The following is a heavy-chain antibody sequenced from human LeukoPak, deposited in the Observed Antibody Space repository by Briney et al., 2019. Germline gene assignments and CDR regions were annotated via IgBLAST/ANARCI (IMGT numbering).Heavy chain of an antibody. CDR2: IVGGGYSS. CDR1: GFTFSSYS. V-gene: IGHV3-NL1*01. CDR3: VKDEVFSSGWYFDY. Sequence: PGGSLRLSCAASGFTFSSYSIHWVRQAPGKGLEWVSAIVGGGYSSYYSDSVKGRFTISRDNSKNTLYLQMNSLRGEDTAVYYCVKDEVFSSGWYFDYWGQGTLVTVSS. J-gene: IGHJ4*02. D-gene: IGHD6-19*01.